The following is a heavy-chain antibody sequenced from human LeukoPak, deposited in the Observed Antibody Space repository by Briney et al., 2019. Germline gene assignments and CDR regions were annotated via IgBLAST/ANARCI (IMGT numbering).Heavy chain of an antibody. V-gene: IGHV3-23*01. D-gene: IGHD2-15*01. J-gene: IGHJ6*03. CDR1: GFIFSSYA. Sequence: GGPLRLCCAASGFIFSSYAMSWLRQARGKGLEWVFAISGSGGSTYYADSVKGLFTISRDNSKNALYLQMNSLRAEDTAVYYCANGGVVAAPYYYYYYMDIWGKRTTVTVSS. CDR2: ISGSGGST. CDR3: ANGGVVAAPYYYYYYMDI.